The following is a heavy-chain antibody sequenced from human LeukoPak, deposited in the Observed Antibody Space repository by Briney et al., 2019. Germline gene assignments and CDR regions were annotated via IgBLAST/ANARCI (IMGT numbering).Heavy chain of an antibody. V-gene: IGHV1-18*01. CDR3: ARAGYCSGGSCYGYYMDV. CDR1: GGTFSSYD. J-gene: IGHJ6*03. D-gene: IGHD2-15*01. Sequence: ASVKVSCKASGGTFSSYDISWVRQAPGQGLEWMGWISAYNGNTNYAQKLQGRVTMTTDTSTSTAYMELRSLRSDDTAVYYCARAGYCSGGSCYGYYMDVWGKGTTVTISS. CDR2: ISAYNGNT.